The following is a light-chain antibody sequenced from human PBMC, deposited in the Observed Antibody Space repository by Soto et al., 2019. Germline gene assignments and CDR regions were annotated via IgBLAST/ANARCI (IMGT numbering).Light chain of an antibody. Sequence: AIRMTQSPSSFSASTGDRVTITCRASQGIRSYLAWYQQKPGKAAKLLIYAASTLQSGVPSRFSGSGSGTDFTLTISCLQSEDVATYYCQQYYSYPYTFGQVTKLEIK. V-gene: IGKV1-8*01. CDR1: QGIRSY. CDR3: QQYYSYPYT. CDR2: AAS. J-gene: IGKJ2*01.